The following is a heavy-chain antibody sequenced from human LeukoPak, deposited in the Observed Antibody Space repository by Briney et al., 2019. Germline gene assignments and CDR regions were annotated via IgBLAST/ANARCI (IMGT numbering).Heavy chain of an antibody. V-gene: IGHV4-39*01. CDR1: GGSIRSGGYS. Sequence: SETLSLTCTVSGGSIRSGGYSWSWIRQPPGKGLEWIGSIYYSGSTYYNPSLKSRVTISVDTSKNQFSLKLSSVTAADTAVYYCARLVVDTAMVYYYYYGMDVWGQGTTVTVSS. J-gene: IGHJ6*02. CDR3: ARLVVDTAMVYYYYYGMDV. CDR2: IYYSGST. D-gene: IGHD5-18*01.